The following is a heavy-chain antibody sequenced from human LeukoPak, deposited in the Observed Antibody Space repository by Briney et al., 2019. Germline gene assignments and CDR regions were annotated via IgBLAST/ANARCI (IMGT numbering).Heavy chain of an antibody. V-gene: IGHV3-30*18. CDR2: ISYDGSNK. CDR3: AKDMTYCSGGSCSYHFGDAFDI. D-gene: IGHD2-15*01. CDR1: GFTFSSYG. Sequence: PGRSLRLSCAASGFTFSSYGMHWVRQAPGKGLEWVAVISYDGSNKYYADSVKGRFTISRDNSKNTLYLQMNSLRAEDTAVYYCAKDMTYCSGGSCSYHFGDAFDIWGQGTMVTVSS. J-gene: IGHJ3*02.